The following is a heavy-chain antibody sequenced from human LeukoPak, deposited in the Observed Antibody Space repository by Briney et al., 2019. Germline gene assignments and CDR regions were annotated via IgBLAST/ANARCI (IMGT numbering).Heavy chain of an antibody. CDR2: VYYSGST. CDR1: GGSINNNKW. CDR3: ARGPLDSGYTYFDY. Sequence: SETLSLTCVVSGGSINNNKWWSWVRQPPGKGLEWIGDVYYSGSTNYNPSLRSRFTMSVDKSKNQFSLKLNSVTAADTAVYYCARGPLDSGYTYFDYWGQGTLVSVAS. V-gene: IGHV4-4*02. D-gene: IGHD5-12*01. J-gene: IGHJ4*02.